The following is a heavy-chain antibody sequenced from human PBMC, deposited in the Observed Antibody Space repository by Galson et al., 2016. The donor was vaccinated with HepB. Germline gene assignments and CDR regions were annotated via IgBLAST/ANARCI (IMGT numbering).Heavy chain of an antibody. J-gene: IGHJ4*02. CDR1: GFTFSNYA. V-gene: IGHV3-23*01. CDR2: ISGSADHT. D-gene: IGHD3-16*01. CDR3: ATVGAGSSEFDY. Sequence: SLRLSCAASGFTFSNYAMSWVHQAPGKGLEWVSAISGSADHTYYADSVKGRFTISRDNSKSTLFLQMNSLRAEDTAVYYCATVGAGSSEFDYWGQGTLVTVSS.